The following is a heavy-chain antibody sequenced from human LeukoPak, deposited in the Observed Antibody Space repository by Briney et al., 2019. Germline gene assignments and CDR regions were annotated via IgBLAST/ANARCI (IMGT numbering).Heavy chain of an antibody. CDR1: GDTFTTYH. Sequence: ASVKVSCKASGDTFTTYHSHWVRQAPGQGLEWMGIINPKGGSTSFAQKFRGRVTLTRDTSTSTVYMEMSSLRSEDTAVYYCARDKATMVTGYYYGMDVWGQGTTVTVSS. CDR3: ARDKATMVTGYYYGMDV. CDR2: INPKGGST. D-gene: IGHD5-18*01. V-gene: IGHV1-46*01. J-gene: IGHJ6*02.